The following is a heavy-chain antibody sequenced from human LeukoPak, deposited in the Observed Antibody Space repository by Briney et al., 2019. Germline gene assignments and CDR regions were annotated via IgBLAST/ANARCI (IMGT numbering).Heavy chain of an antibody. CDR1: GGSISSSSYY. CDR2: IYYSGST. Sequence: PSETLSLTCTVSGGSISSSSYYWGWIRQPPGKGLEWIGSIYYSGSTNYNPSLKSRVTISVDTSKNQFSLKLTSVTAADTAVYYCARGSYSSSWYLRGARFDYWGQGTLVTVSS. D-gene: IGHD6-13*01. J-gene: IGHJ4*02. CDR3: ARGSYSSSWYLRGARFDY. V-gene: IGHV4-39*07.